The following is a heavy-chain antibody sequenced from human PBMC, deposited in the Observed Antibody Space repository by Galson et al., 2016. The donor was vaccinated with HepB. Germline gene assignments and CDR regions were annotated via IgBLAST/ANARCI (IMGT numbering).Heavy chain of an antibody. CDR2: ISGSGLKT. CDR1: GFTFDTHA. J-gene: IGHJ4*02. CDR3: AKFQMAVTGNVGYFDY. Sequence: CAASGFTFDTHAMNWVRQAPGKGLEWVSAISGSGLKTDYADSVKGRFTIFRDNSKNTVSLQMSNLRVGDTAVYYCAKFQMAVTGNVGYFDYWGQGALVTVSS. V-gene: IGHV3-23*01. D-gene: IGHD6-19*01.